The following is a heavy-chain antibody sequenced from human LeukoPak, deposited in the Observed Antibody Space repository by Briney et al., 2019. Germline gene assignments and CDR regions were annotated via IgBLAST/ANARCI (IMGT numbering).Heavy chain of an antibody. CDR3: ARADFSSSWGYEY. CDR1: GYTFTSYG. CDR2: ISAYNGNT. V-gene: IGHV1-18*01. J-gene: IGHJ4*02. Sequence: GASVKVSCKASGYTFTSYGISWVRQAPGQGLEWMGWISAYNGNTNYAQKFQGRVTMTRDTSISTAYMELSRLRSDDTAVYYCARADFSSSWGYEYWGQGTLVTVSS. D-gene: IGHD6-13*01.